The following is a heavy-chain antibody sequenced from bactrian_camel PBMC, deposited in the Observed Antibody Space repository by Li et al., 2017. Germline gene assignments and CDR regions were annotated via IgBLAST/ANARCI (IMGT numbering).Heavy chain of an antibody. D-gene: IGHD1*01. J-gene: IGHJ4*01. CDR2: MTGGARKT. Sequence: HVQLVESGGGSVQAGGSLRLSCTNAGLTSNYYRVAWFRQAPGKEREAVAAMTGGARKTNYGGSVAGRFTISQDRTSLLLQMNNLKPEDTAMYYCAASNVGMVYSRCGSDKFAFWARGPRSPSP. CDR1: GLTSNYYR. V-gene: IGHV3S63*01.